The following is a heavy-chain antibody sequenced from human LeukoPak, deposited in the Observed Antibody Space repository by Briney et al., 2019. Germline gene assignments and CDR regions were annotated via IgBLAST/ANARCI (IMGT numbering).Heavy chain of an antibody. Sequence: GGSLRLSCAASGFTFSSYEMNWVRQAPGKGLEWVSYISSSGSTIYYADSVKGRFTISRDNAKNSLYLQMNSLRAEDTAVYYCARDSSSWYSFDYWGQGTLVTVSS. CDR2: ISSSGSTI. CDR1: GFTFSSYE. J-gene: IGHJ4*02. CDR3: ARDSSSWYSFDY. D-gene: IGHD6-13*01. V-gene: IGHV3-48*03.